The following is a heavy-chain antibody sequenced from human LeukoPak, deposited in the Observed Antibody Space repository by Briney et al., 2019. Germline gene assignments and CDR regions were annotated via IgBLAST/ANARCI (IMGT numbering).Heavy chain of an antibody. J-gene: IGHJ4*02. CDR1: RYTFTRYY. CDR2: INPNSGVT. V-gene: IGHV1-2*02. Sequence: ASVKVSCKASRYTFTRYYMHWVPQAPGHGLEWMGWINPNSGVTNYAQKFQGRVTITRDTSISPASMELSRLRSDDTAVYHCARSPLAAAGRRMFDYWGQGTLVTVSS. CDR3: ARSPLAAAGRRMFDY. D-gene: IGHD6-13*01.